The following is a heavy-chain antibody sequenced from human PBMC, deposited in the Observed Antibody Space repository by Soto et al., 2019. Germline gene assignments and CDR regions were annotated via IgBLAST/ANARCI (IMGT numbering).Heavy chain of an antibody. D-gene: IGHD6-19*01. Sequence: ASVKVSCKASGYTFTGYYMHWVRQAPGQGLEWMGWITPNSGGTNYAQKFQGWVTMTRDTSISTAYMELSRLRSDDTAVYYCARGAVSKGIAVAGRRYYYYYGMDVWGQGTTVTVSS. CDR3: ARGAVSKGIAVAGRRYYYYYGMDV. CDR1: GYTFTGYY. CDR2: ITPNSGGT. V-gene: IGHV1-2*04. J-gene: IGHJ6*02.